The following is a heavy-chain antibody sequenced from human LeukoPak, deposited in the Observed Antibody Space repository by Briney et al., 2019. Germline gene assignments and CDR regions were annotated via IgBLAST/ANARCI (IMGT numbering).Heavy chain of an antibody. J-gene: IGHJ1*01. V-gene: IGHV4-39*01. Sequence: PSETLSLTCTVSGGSISSSSYYWGWIRQPPGKGLEWIGSIYYSGSTYYNPSLRGRVTISVDTSKNQFSLKLGSVTAADTAVYYCASRGGVVVPVPFQHWGQGTLVTVSS. CDR1: GGSISSSSYY. CDR2: IYYSGST. D-gene: IGHD2-2*01. CDR3: ASRGGVVVPVPFQH.